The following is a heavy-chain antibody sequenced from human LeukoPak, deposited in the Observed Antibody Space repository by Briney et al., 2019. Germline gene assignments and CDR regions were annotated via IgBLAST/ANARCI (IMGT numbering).Heavy chain of an antibody. CDR1: GGSFSGYY. D-gene: IGHD3-3*01. CDR3: ARHSDFLNWFDP. CDR2: INHSGST. V-gene: IGHV4-34*01. Sequence: PSETLSLTCAVYGGSFSGYYWSWIRQPPGKGLEWIGEINHSGSTNYNPSLKSRVTISVDTSKNQFSLKLSSVTAADTAVYYCARHSDFLNWFDPWGQGTLVTVSS. J-gene: IGHJ5*02.